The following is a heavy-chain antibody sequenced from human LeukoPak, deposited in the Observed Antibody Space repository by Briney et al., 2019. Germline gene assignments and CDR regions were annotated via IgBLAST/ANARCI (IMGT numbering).Heavy chain of an antibody. Sequence: PGRSLRLSCAASGFTFSSYAMHWVRQAQGKGLEWVAVISYDGSNKYYADSVKGRFTISRDNSKNTLYLQMNSLRAEDTAVYYCARDAILYYDILTGYYGDAFDIWGQGTMVTVSS. CDR1: GFTFSSYA. CDR3: ARDAILYYDILTGYYGDAFDI. D-gene: IGHD3-9*01. CDR2: ISYDGSNK. J-gene: IGHJ3*02. V-gene: IGHV3-30*04.